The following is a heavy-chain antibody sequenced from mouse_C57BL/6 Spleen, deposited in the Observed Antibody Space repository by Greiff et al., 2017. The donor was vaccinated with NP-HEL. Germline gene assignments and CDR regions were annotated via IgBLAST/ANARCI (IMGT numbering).Heavy chain of an antibody. Sequence: QVQLQQPGAELVKPGASVKMSCKASGYTFTSYWITWVKQRPGQGLEWIGDIYPGSGSTNYNEKFKSKATLTVDTSSSTAYMQLSSLTSEDSAVYYCASKELGKQRNYFDYWGQGTTLTVSS. V-gene: IGHV1-55*01. D-gene: IGHD4-1*01. CDR2: IYPGSGST. CDR1: GYTFTSYW. J-gene: IGHJ2*01. CDR3: ASKELGKQRNYFDY.